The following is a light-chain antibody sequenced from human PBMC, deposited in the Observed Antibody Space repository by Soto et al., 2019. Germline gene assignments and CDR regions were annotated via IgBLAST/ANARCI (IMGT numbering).Light chain of an antibody. CDR3: QQYNSYSGT. V-gene: IGKV1-5*01. CDR2: DAS. J-gene: IGKJ1*01. Sequence: DIQMTQSPSTLSASVGDGVTMTSRASQSISSWLAWYQQKPGKAPKLLIYDASSLESGVPSRFSGSGSGTEFTLTISSLQPDDFATYYCQQYNSYSGTFGQGTKVDI. CDR1: QSISSW.